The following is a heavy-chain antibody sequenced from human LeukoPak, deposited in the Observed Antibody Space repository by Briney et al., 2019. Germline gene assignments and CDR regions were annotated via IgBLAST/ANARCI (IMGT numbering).Heavy chain of an antibody. CDR3: ASRNVVSPTAGETWFDS. Sequence: PSETLSLTCAVSGASVSSSTYFWGWIRQAPGEGPDSLGSVSHNWATYYNPSLNRLVTISLDLSKYQFTLTVTSVTVAETAQYFCASRNVVSPTAGETWFDSWGQGTLITVSS. CDR2: VSHNWAT. V-gene: IGHV4-39*06. D-gene: IGHD1-14*01. J-gene: IGHJ5*01. CDR1: GASVSSSTYF.